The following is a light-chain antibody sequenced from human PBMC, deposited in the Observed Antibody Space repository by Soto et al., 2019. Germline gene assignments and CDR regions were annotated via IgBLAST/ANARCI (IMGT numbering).Light chain of an antibody. CDR2: GAS. CDR3: QQLNSFPLT. V-gene: IGKV1-9*01. J-gene: IGKJ3*01. Sequence: DIQLTQSPSFLSASVGGRVTITCRASQAISSHLAWYQQKPGKAPNLLIYGASTLQSGVPSRFSGSGSGTQFTLTISILQPEYFATYYWQQLNSFPLTVGPGTTVDIK. CDR1: QAISSH.